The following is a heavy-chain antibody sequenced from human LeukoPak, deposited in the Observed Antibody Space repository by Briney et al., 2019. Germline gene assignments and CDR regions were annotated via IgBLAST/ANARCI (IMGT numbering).Heavy chain of an antibody. Sequence: PSETLSLTCTVSGDSISSYYWSWIRQPPGKGLEWIGYIFYSGLTNYNPSLKSRVTMSVDTSKSQFSLKLSSVTAADTAVYYCAKLYYYERAFDIWGQGTMVTVSS. V-gene: IGHV4-59*01. CDR3: AKLYYYERAFDI. CDR1: GDSISSYY. J-gene: IGHJ3*02. CDR2: IFYSGLT. D-gene: IGHD3-22*01.